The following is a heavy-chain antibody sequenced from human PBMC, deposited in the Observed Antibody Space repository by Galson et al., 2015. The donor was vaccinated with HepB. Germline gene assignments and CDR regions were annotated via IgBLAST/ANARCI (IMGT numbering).Heavy chain of an antibody. D-gene: IGHD6-13*01. CDR3: ARHIAAAGMDY. V-gene: IGHV4-34*01. CDR2: INHSGST. Sequence: SETLSLTCAVYGGSFSGYYWSWIRHPPGKGLEWIGEINHSGSTNYNPSLKSRVTISVDTSKNQFSLKLSSVTAADTAVYYCARHIAAAGMDYWGQGTLVTVSS. CDR1: GGSFSGYY. J-gene: IGHJ4*02.